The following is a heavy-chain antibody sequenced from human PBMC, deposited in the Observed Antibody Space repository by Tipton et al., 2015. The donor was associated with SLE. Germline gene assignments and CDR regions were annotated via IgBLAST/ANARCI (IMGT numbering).Heavy chain of an antibody. J-gene: IGHJ2*01. CDR2: IYYSGRD. CDR3: ARDRRLIAAPSFWWYFDL. D-gene: IGHD6-13*01. Sequence: TLSLTCTVSGGSIVGNYWSWIRPPPGKGLEWVGYIYYSGRDNYNPSLNNRVSIYVDTSKNQFSLKLSSVTAAGTAVYYCARDRRLIAAPSFWWYFDLWGRGTLVTVSS. CDR1: GGSIVGNY. V-gene: IGHV4-4*08.